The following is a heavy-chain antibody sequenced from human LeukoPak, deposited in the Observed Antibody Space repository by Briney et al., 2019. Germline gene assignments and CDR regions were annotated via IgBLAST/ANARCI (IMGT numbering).Heavy chain of an antibody. J-gene: IGHJ4*02. V-gene: IGHV4-59*01. CDR1: GGPISSYY. CDR2: IYYSGST. CDR3: ASHYYDSSGLVDY. D-gene: IGHD3-22*01. Sequence: SETLSLTCTVSGGPISSYYWSWIRQPPGKGLEWIGYIYYSGSTNYNPSLKSRVTISVDTSKNQFSLKLSSVTAADTAVYYCASHYYDSSGLVDYWGQGTLVTVSS.